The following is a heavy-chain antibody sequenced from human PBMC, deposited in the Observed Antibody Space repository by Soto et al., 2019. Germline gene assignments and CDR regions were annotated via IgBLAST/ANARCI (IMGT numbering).Heavy chain of an antibody. J-gene: IGHJ4*02. V-gene: IGHV3-23*01. D-gene: IGHD6-13*01. CDR2: ISGSGGST. CDR3: AKEAVMGSSWCLCQDY. CDR1: GFTFSSYA. Sequence: GGSLRLSCAASGFTFSSYAMSWVRQAPGKGLEWVSAISGSGGSTYYADSVKGRFTISRDNSKDTLYLQMNSLRAEDTAVYYCAKEAVMGSSWCLCQDYWGQGTLVTVYS.